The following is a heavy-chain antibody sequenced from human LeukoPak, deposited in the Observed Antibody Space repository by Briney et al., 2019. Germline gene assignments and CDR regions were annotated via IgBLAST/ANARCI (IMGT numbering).Heavy chain of an antibody. CDR2: IYYSGST. D-gene: IGHD1-26*01. CDR1: GGSISSYY. CDR3: ARIGSGSYLTLDY. Sequence: KPSETLPLTCTVSGGSISSYYWSWIRQPPGKGLEWIGYIYYSGSTNYNPSLKSRVTISVDTSKNQFSLKLSSMTAADTAVYYCARIGSGSYLTLDYWGQGTLVTVSS. V-gene: IGHV4-59*01. J-gene: IGHJ4*02.